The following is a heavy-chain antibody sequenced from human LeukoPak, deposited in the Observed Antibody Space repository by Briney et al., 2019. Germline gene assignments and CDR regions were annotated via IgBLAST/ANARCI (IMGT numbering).Heavy chain of an antibody. CDR2: IYPGDSDT. J-gene: IGHJ5*02. V-gene: IGHV5-51*01. CDR3: ARPIFGAHPGGGFDP. D-gene: IGHD3-16*01. Sequence: GASVKVSCKASGYTFTSYWIGWVRQMPGKGLEWMGIIYPGDSDTRYSPSFQGQVTISADKSISTAYLQWSSLKASDTAMYYCARPIFGAHPGGGFDPWGQGTLVTVSS. CDR1: GYTFTSYW.